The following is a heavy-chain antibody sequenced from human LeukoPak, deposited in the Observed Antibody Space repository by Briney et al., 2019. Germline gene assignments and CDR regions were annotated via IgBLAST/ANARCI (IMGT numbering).Heavy chain of an antibody. CDR3: ARDLSRDYYYYGMDV. V-gene: IGHV1-69*13. CDR2: IIPIFGTA. J-gene: IGHJ6*02. Sequence: SVKVSCKASGGTFSSYAVSWVRQAPGQGLEWMGGIIPIFGTANYAQKFQGRVTITADESTSTAYMELSSLRSEDTAVYYCARDLSRDYYYYGMDVWGQGTTVTVSS. CDR1: GGTFSSYA.